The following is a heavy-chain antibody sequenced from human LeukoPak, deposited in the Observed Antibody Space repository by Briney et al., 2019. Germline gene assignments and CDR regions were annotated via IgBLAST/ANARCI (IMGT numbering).Heavy chain of an antibody. CDR2: IYTSGST. Sequence: PGGSLRLSCAASGFTVSTKYMNWIRQAPGKGLEWVSVIYTSGSTNYADSVKGRFTISRDNSMNTLYLQMNSLRAEDTAVYYCARDSYSSNSRPYYFDYWGQGTLVTVSS. D-gene: IGHD4-23*01. CDR1: GFTVSTKY. CDR3: ARDSYSSNSRPYYFDY. V-gene: IGHV3-53*01. J-gene: IGHJ4*02.